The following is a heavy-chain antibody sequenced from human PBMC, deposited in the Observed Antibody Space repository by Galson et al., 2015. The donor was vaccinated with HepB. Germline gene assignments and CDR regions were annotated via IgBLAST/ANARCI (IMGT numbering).Heavy chain of an antibody. CDR1: GGSISSGGYS. CDR2: IYHSGST. Sequence: TLSLTCAVSGGSISSGGYSWSWIRQPPGKGLEWIGYIYHSGSTYYNPSLKSRVTISVDRSKNQFSLKLSSVTAADTAVYYCARETDSSGSFDYWGRGTLVTVSS. V-gene: IGHV4-30-2*01. J-gene: IGHJ4*02. D-gene: IGHD3-22*01. CDR3: ARETDSSGSFDY.